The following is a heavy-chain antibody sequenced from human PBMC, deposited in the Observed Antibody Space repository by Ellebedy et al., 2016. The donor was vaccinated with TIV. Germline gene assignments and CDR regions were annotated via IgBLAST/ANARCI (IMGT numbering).Heavy chain of an antibody. CDR3: AGGAGYHYDSNFPF. D-gene: IGHD3-22*01. Sequence: ASVKVSCKTSGYTFGSYGISWVRQAPGQGLEWMGWISAYTGDTDYALKFQGRVTITGDESTTTAYMELISLRSEDTAVYYCAGGAGYHYDSNFPFWGRGTQVTVSS. J-gene: IGHJ4*02. V-gene: IGHV1-18*01. CDR2: ISAYTGDT. CDR1: GYTFGSYG.